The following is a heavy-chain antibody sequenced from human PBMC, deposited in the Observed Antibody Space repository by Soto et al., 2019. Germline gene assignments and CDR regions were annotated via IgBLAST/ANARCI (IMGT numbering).Heavy chain of an antibody. J-gene: IGHJ4*02. V-gene: IGHV1-69*13. D-gene: IGHD3-9*01. CDR2: IIPIFGTA. Sequence: AGKVSCKASGGTFSSYAISWVRQAPGQGLEWMRGIIPIFGTANYAQKFQGRVTITADESTSTAYMELSSLRSEDTAVYYCAHLMTGYYYCACWGQRSL. CDR1: GGTFSSYA. CDR3: AHLMTGYYYCAC.